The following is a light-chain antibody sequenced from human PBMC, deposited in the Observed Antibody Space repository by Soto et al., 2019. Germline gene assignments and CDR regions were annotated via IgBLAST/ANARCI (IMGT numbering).Light chain of an antibody. CDR2: GAS. Sequence: EIVMTQAPATLSVSPGETVTLSCRASQSVRTNLAWYQHKPGQSPRLLIYGASKRATIFPARFSGSGSGTDFTLTISSPQSEDLGVYYCLQYHYWPWTFGQGTKVDNK. V-gene: IGKV3-15*01. J-gene: IGKJ1*01. CDR3: LQYHYWPWT. CDR1: QSVRTN.